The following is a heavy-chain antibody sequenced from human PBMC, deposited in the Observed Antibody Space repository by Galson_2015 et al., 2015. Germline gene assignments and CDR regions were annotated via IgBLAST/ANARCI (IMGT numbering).Heavy chain of an antibody. CDR3: ARDILEVDAFDF. Sequence: SVKVSCKASGYTFNRYAIHWVRQAPGQGLEWMGWINTNTWKTTYAPGLTGRFVFSLDTSVSTAYLQITGLKAEDTAVYYCARDILEVDAFDFWGQGTIVTVSS. J-gene: IGHJ3*01. V-gene: IGHV7-4-1*02. D-gene: IGHD3-3*01. CDR2: INTNTWKT. CDR1: GYTFNRYA.